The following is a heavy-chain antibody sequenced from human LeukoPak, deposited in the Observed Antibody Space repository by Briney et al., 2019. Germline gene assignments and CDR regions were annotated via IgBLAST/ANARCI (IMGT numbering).Heavy chain of an antibody. V-gene: IGHV3-33*01. CDR1: GFAFSKYG. J-gene: IGHJ5*02. CDR3: VRDYCSGGSCYETNWFDP. CDR2: IWFDGSNR. D-gene: IGHD2-15*01. Sequence: GGALRLSCRASGFAFSKYGMHWVRQAPGKGLEWVAVIWFDGSNRNHADSVKGRFTISRDNSKNTLYLQMNSLRVEDTAVYFCVRDYCSGGSCYETNWFDPWGQGTLVTVSS.